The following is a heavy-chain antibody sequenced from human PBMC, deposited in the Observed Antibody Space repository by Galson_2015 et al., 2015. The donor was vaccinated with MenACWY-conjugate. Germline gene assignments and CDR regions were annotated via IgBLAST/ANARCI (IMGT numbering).Heavy chain of an antibody. V-gene: IGHV3-53*01. D-gene: IGHD3-10*01. CDR1: GFTVSSSY. J-gene: IGHJ6*02. CDR3: ARDSRATTVWGLNKRKTIDYYYGMDV. CDR2: IYSDGST. Sequence: SLRLSCAVSGFTVSSSYMTWVRQAPGKGLEWVSVIYSDGSTYNADSVKGRFTISRDNSKNTVFPQMTSLRAEDTAMYYCARDSRATTVWGLNKRKTIDYYYGMDVWGQGTTVIVSS.